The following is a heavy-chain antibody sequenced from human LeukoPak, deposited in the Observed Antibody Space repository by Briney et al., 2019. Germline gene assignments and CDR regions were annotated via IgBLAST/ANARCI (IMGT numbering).Heavy chain of an antibody. J-gene: IGHJ4*02. Sequence: SETLSLTCTVSGYSISSGYYCGWIRQPPGKGLEWIGSIYHSGSTYYNPSLKSRVTISVDTSKNQFSLKLSSMTAADTAVYYCARDGNYGEIDYWGQGALVTVSS. CDR2: IYHSGST. V-gene: IGHV4-38-2*02. CDR1: GYSISSGYY. D-gene: IGHD4-17*01. CDR3: ARDGNYGEIDY.